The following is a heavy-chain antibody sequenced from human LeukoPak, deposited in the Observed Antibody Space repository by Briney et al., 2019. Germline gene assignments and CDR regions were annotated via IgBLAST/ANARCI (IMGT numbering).Heavy chain of an antibody. Sequence: PSETLSLTCTVSGGSISSYYWSWIRQPPGKGLGWIGYIYTSGSTNYNPSLKSRVTISVDTSKNQFSLKLSSVTAADTAVYYCARGGYYYDSSGYYQYYFDYWGQGTLITVSS. CDR1: GGSISSYY. CDR2: IYTSGST. J-gene: IGHJ4*02. V-gene: IGHV4-4*09. CDR3: ARGGYYYDSSGYYQYYFDY. D-gene: IGHD3-22*01.